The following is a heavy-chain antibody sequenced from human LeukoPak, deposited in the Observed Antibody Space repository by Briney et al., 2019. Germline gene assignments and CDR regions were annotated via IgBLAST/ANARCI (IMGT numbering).Heavy chain of an antibody. CDR2: IYYSGST. D-gene: IGHD3-22*01. J-gene: IGHJ6*03. CDR1: GGSISSYY. CDR3: ATSSEGRYYYDSSGFSYYYYYMDV. V-gene: IGHV4-59*01. Sequence: SETLSLTCTVSGGSISSYYWSWIRQPPGKGLEWIGYIYYSGSTYSNPSLRSRVTISVDTSKNQFSLKLSSVTAADTAVYYCATSSEGRYYYDSSGFSYYYYYMDVWGKGTTVTISS.